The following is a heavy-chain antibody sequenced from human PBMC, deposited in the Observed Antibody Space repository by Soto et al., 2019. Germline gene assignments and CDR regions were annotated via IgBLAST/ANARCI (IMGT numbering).Heavy chain of an antibody. D-gene: IGHD3-22*01. V-gene: IGHV4-39*01. CDR2: IYYSGST. CDR3: ARRDSSPNSRD. J-gene: IGHJ4*02. Sequence: PSETLSLTCTVSGGSINSNNYYWGWIRQPPGKGLEWIGTIYYSGSTYYNPSLKSRVTISVDTSKNQFSLKLSSVTAADTAVYYCARRDSSPNSRDWGQGTLVTVSS. CDR1: GGSINSNNYY.